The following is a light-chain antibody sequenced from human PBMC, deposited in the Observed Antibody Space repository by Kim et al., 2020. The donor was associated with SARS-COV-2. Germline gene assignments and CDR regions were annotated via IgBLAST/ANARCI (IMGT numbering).Light chain of an antibody. CDR1: QSVSSNY. CDR3: QKYGSSPYT. Sequence: EIVLTQSPGTLSLSPGERATLSCRASQSVSSNYLAWYQQKPAQAPRLLIYGASSRATGIPDRFSGSGSGTDFTLTISRLEAEDFTVYYCQKYGSSPYTFGQGTKLEIK. CDR2: GAS. V-gene: IGKV3-20*01. J-gene: IGKJ2*01.